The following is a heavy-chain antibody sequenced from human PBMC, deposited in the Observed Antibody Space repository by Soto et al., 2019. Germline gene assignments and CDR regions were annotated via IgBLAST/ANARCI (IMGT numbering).Heavy chain of an antibody. J-gene: IGHJ5*02. D-gene: IGHD3-9*01. CDR1: GGSMSNYY. CDR3: AREAGVRYPFDP. V-gene: IGHV4-59*01. CDR2: ISYSGST. Sequence: QVQLQESGPGLVKPSETLSLTCTVSGGSMSNYYWSWIRQPPGKGLEWIGYISYSGSTNYNPSPKSRVTISVDTSKNQFSLKLSSVTAADTAMYYCAREAGVRYPFDPWGQGTLVTVSS.